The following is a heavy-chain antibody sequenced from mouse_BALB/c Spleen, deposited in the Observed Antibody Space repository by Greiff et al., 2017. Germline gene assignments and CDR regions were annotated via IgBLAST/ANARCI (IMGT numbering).Heavy chain of an antibody. J-gene: IGHJ1*01. V-gene: IGHV3-2*02. CDR1: GYSITSDYA. CDR2: ISYSGST. Sequence: EVKLLESGPGLVKPSQSLSLTCTVTGYSITSDYAWNWIRQFPGNKLEWMGYISYSGSTSYNPSLKSRISITRDTSKNQFFLQLNSVTTEDTATYYCARETQIYYYGSSLWYFDVWGAGTTVTVSS. D-gene: IGHD1-1*01. CDR3: ARETQIYYYGSSLWYFDV.